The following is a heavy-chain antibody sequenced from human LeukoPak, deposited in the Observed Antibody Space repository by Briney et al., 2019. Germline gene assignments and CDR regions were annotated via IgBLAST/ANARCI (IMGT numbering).Heavy chain of an antibody. CDR2: ISSSSSTI. V-gene: IGHV3-48*01. CDR1: GFTFSSYS. Sequence: SGGSLRLSCAASGFTFSSYSMNWVRQAPGKGLEWVSYISSSSSTIYYADSVKGRFTISRDNAKNSLYLQMNSLRAEDTAVYYCARRYSSGWYGRSYYYGMDVWGQGTTVTVSS. D-gene: IGHD6-19*01. J-gene: IGHJ6*02. CDR3: ARRYSSGWYGRSYYYGMDV.